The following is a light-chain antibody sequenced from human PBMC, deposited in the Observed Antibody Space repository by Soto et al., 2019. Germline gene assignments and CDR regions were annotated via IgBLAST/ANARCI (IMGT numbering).Light chain of an antibody. CDR3: QQYNSYTWT. J-gene: IGKJ1*01. Sequence: IQVTQSPSTLSGAVGDRVTISCRASQSISSWLAWYQQKPGKAPKLRIYDASSLESGVPSRFSGRGSGTEFTLTISSLQPDDFATYYCQQYNSYTWTCGQGTKVDIK. V-gene: IGKV1-5*01. CDR2: DAS. CDR1: QSISSW.